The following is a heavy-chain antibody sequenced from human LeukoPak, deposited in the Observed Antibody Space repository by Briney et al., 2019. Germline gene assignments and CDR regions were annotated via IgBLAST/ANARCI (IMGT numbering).Heavy chain of an antibody. CDR1: GFTFNNYE. D-gene: IGHD1-1*01. Sequence: PGGSLRLSCAASGFTFNNYEMNWVRQAPGKGLEWVSYISSSGSSIYCADSVKGRFTISRDNTKNSLYLQMNSLRAEDTAVYYCARGENDAFTAFHIWGQGTMVTVSS. CDR2: ISSSGSSI. V-gene: IGHV3-48*03. J-gene: IGHJ3*02. CDR3: ARGENDAFTAFHI.